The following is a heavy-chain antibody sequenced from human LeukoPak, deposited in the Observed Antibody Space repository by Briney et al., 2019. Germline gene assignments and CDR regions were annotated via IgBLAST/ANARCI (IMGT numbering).Heavy chain of an antibody. CDR2: IYHSGST. V-gene: IGHV4-38-2*02. Sequence: SETLSLTCAVSGYSISSGYYWGWIRQPPGKGLEWIGSIYHSGSTYYNPSLKSRVTISVDTSKNQFSLKLSSVTAADTAVYYCAREVATNGPYYYYGMDVWGQGATVTVSS. J-gene: IGHJ6*02. D-gene: IGHD5-12*01. CDR3: AREVATNGPYYYYGMDV. CDR1: GYSISSGYY.